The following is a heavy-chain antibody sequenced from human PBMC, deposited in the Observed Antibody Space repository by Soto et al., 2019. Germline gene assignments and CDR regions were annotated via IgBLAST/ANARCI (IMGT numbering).Heavy chain of an antibody. Sequence: SETLSLTXTVSGGSISSYYWSWIRQPPGKGLEWIGYIYYSGSTNYNPSLKSRVTISVDTSKNQFSLKLSSVTAADTAVYYCARVDADSSGWPRFDYWGQGTLVTVSS. CDR3: ARVDADSSGWPRFDY. V-gene: IGHV4-59*01. CDR2: IYYSGST. D-gene: IGHD6-19*01. J-gene: IGHJ4*02. CDR1: GGSISSYY.